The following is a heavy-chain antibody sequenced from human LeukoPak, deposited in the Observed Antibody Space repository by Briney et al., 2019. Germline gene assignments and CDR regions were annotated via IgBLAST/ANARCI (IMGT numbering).Heavy chain of an antibody. CDR3: ARAKYGDYV. D-gene: IGHD4-17*01. V-gene: IGHV3-11*04. CDR2: ISSSGSTI. Sequence: LSLTCTVSGGSISSGDYYWSWIRQPPGKGLEWVSYISSSGSTIYYADSVKGRFTISRDNAKNSLYLQMNSLRAEDTAVYYCARAKYGDYVWGQGTLVTVSS. J-gene: IGHJ4*02. CDR1: GGSISSGDYY.